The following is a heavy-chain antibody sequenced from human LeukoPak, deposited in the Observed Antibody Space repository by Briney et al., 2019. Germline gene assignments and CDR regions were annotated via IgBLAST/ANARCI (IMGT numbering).Heavy chain of an antibody. CDR1: GGSISSGDYY. CDR2: IYYSGST. D-gene: IGHD3-22*01. Sequence: KTSETLSLTCTVSGGSISSGDYYWTWIRQPPGKGLEWIGYIYYSGSTYYNPSLKSRVTMSLDTSKNQFSLKLTSVTAADTAVYYCARSPTYYSYSNGHPRGFDYWGQGTLVTVSS. V-gene: IGHV4-31*03. CDR3: ARSPTYYSYSNGHPRGFDY. J-gene: IGHJ4*02.